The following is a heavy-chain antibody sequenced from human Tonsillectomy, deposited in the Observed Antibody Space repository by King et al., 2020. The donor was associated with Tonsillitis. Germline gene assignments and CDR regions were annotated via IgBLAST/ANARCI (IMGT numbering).Heavy chain of an antibody. CDR3: ARDVEAVGVDV. D-gene: IGHD6-19*01. CDR1: GFTFNSYL. V-gene: IGHV3-30-3*01. J-gene: IGHJ6*02. CDR2: ISFDGSYT. Sequence: VQLVESGGSVVQPGRSLRLSCAASGFTFNSYLMHWVRQAPGKGLEWVAVISFDGSYTYYVDSVKGRFTISRDNSKNSLYLQMNSLRPEDTAVYYCARDVEAVGVDVWGQGTTVTVSS.